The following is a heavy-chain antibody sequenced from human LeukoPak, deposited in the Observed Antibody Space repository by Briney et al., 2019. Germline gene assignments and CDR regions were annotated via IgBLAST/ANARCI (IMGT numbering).Heavy chain of an antibody. CDR1: GGSISSSSYY. CDR3: ARRGEGTNTSRFDY. V-gene: IGHV4-39*01. D-gene: IGHD2-8*01. J-gene: IGHJ4*02. Sequence: SETLSLTCTVSGGSISSSSYYWGWIRQPPGKGLEWIGSIYYSGSTYYNPSLKSRVTISVDTSKKQFSLKLSSVTAADTAVYYCARRGEGTNTSRFDYWGQGTLVTVSS. CDR2: IYYSGST.